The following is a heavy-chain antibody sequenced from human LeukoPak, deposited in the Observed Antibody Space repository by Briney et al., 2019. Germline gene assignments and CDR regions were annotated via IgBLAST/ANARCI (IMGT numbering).Heavy chain of an antibody. Sequence: SETLSLTCAVYGGSFSGYYWSWIRQPPGKGLEWIGEINHSGSTNYNPSLKSRVTISVDTSKNQFSLKLSSVTAADAAVYYCARGPVLTGYPADVWGKGTTVTVSS. D-gene: IGHD3-9*01. CDR1: GGSFSGYY. J-gene: IGHJ6*04. CDR3: ARGPVLTGYPADV. V-gene: IGHV4-34*01. CDR2: INHSGST.